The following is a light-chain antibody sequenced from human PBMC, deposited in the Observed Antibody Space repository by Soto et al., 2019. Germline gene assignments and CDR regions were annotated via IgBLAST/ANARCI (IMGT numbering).Light chain of an antibody. V-gene: IGLV2-14*01. CDR1: NSDVGGSKY. J-gene: IGLJ1*01. CDR3: SSYTTSSTYV. CDR2: EVT. Sequence: QSALTQPASVSGSPGQSITISCTGTNSDVGGSKYVSWYQQHPGKAPKLRIYEVTNRPSGVSDRFSGSKSDKTASLTISGLQAEDEADYYCSSYTTSSTYVFGTGTKVTVL.